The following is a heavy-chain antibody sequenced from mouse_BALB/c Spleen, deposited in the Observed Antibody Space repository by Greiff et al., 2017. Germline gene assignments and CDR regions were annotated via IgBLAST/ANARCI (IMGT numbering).Heavy chain of an antibody. CDR2: IHPSDSET. Sequence: VQLQQPGAELVRPGASVKLSCKASGYSFTSYWLNWVKQRPGQGLEWIGMIHPSDSETRLNQKFKDKATLTVDKSSSTAYMQLSSPTSEDSAVFYCSRGRNYDYDAWFAYWGQGTLVTVSA. J-gene: IGHJ3*01. V-gene: IGHV1S82*01. D-gene: IGHD2-4*01. CDR1: GYSFTSYW. CDR3: SRGRNYDYDAWFAY.